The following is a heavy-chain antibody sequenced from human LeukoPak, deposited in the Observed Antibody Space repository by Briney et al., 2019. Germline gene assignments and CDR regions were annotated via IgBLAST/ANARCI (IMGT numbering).Heavy chain of an antibody. CDR1: GFTFSSYW. D-gene: IGHD3-10*01. V-gene: IGHV3-7*01. Sequence: GGSLRHSCAASGFTFSSYWMSWVRQAPGKGLEWVANIKQDGSEEYYVDSVKGRFTVSRDNAKNSLFLQMTSLRAEDTAVYYCARDQFGGFYYYMDVWGKGTTVTVSS. CDR3: ARDQFGGFYYYMDV. J-gene: IGHJ6*03. CDR2: IKQDGSEE.